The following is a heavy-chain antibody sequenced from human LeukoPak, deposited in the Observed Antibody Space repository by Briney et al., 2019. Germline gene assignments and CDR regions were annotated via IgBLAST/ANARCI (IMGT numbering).Heavy chain of an antibody. CDR1: GFTFSSYS. CDR2: ISSSSYI. J-gene: IGHJ4*02. V-gene: IGHV3-21*01. Sequence: GGSLRLSCAASGFTFSSYSMSWVRQAPGKGLEWVSSISSSSYISYADSVKGRFTISRDNAKNSLYLQMNSLRAEDTAVYYCARARVVVAANPFDYWGQGTLVTVSS. CDR3: ARARVVVAANPFDY. D-gene: IGHD2-15*01.